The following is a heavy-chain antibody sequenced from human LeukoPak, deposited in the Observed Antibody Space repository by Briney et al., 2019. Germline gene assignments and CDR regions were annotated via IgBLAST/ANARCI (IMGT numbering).Heavy chain of an antibody. CDR1: GFTFSNYW. CDR2: IKQDGSEK. CDR3: ARENSGSYGSFDY. D-gene: IGHD1-26*01. J-gene: IGHJ4*02. V-gene: IGHV3-7*01. Sequence: GGSLRLSCAASGFTFSNYWMHWVRQAPGKGLEWVANIKQDGSEKYYVDSVKGRFTISRDNAKNSLYLQMNSLRAEDTAVYYCARENSGSYGSFDYWGQGTLVTVSS.